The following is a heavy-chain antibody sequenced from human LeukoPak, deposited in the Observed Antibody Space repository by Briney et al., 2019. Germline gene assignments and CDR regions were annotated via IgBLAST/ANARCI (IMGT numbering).Heavy chain of an antibody. CDR3: ASGFGYYFDY. D-gene: IGHD3-10*01. CDR1: GGSISGYY. Sequence: SETLSLTCTVSGGSISGYYRSWIRQPPGKGLEWIGYIYYSGSTNYNPSLKSRVTISVDTSKNQFSLKLKSVTAADTAVYYCASGFGYYFDYWGQGTLVTVSS. V-gene: IGHV4-59*01. J-gene: IGHJ4*02. CDR2: IYYSGST.